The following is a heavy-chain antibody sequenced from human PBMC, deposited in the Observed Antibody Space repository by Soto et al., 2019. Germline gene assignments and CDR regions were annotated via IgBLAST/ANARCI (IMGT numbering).Heavy chain of an antibody. V-gene: IGHV4-59*08. CDR3: ARAFAIDWYTYYFDY. D-gene: IGHD3-9*01. CDR2: ISYSGST. Sequence: GSLRLSCAASGFTFSSYSMNWVRQPPGKGLEWIAYISYSGSTYYNPSLTSRVTVSVDTSKNQFSLQLNSVTAADTAVYYCARAFAIDWYTYYFDYWGQGPLVTVSS. J-gene: IGHJ4*02. CDR1: GFTFSSYS.